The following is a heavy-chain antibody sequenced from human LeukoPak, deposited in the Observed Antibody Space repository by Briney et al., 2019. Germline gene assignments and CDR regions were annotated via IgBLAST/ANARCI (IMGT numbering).Heavy chain of an antibody. CDR1: GFTFSSYA. D-gene: IGHD2-2*01. J-gene: IGHJ3*02. CDR2: ISYDGSNK. CDR3: ARGLPAAMGGDAFDI. V-gene: IGHV3-30*04. Sequence: GRSLRLSCAAPGFTFSSYAMHWVRQAPGKGLEWVAVISYDGSNKYYADSVKGRFTISRDNSKNTLYLQMNSLRAEDTAVYYCARGLPAAMGGDAFDIWGQGTMVTVSS.